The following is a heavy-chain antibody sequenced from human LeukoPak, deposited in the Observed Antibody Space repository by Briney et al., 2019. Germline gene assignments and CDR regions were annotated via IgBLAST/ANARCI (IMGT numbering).Heavy chain of an antibody. V-gene: IGHV3-23*01. Sequence: GGSLRLSCAASGFTFSSYAMSWVRQAPGKRLEWVSAISGSGGSTYYADSVKGRFTISRDNSKNTLYLQMNSLRAEDTAVYYCAKDLSEEVTPEIWGQGTMVTVSS. D-gene: IGHD2-21*02. J-gene: IGHJ3*02. CDR3: AKDLSEEVTPEI. CDR2: ISGSGGST. CDR1: GFTFSSYA.